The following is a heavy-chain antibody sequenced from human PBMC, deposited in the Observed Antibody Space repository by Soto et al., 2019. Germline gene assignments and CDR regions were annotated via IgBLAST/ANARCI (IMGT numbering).Heavy chain of an antibody. CDR1: GFTFSSYA. CDR2: ISGSGGST. J-gene: IGHJ4*02. Sequence: PGGSLRLSCAASGFTFSSYAMSWVRQAPGKGLEWVSAISGSGGSTYYADSAKGRFTISRDNSKNTLYLQMNSLRAEDTAVYYCAKGLNWNYVVFDYWGQGTLVTVSS. V-gene: IGHV3-23*01. D-gene: IGHD1-7*01. CDR3: AKGLNWNYVVFDY.